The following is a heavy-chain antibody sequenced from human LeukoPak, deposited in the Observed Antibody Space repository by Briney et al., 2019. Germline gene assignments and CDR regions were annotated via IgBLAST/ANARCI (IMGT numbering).Heavy chain of an antibody. CDR2: IYYSGST. CDR1: GGSISSYY. Sequence: SETLSLTCTVSGGSISSYYWSWIRQPPGKGLEWIGYIYYSGSTNYNPSLKSRVTISVDTSKNQFSLKLSSVTAADTAVYCCASQHGGNTDDAFDIWGQGTMVTVSS. V-gene: IGHV4-59*08. J-gene: IGHJ3*02. CDR3: ASQHGGNTDDAFDI. D-gene: IGHD4-23*01.